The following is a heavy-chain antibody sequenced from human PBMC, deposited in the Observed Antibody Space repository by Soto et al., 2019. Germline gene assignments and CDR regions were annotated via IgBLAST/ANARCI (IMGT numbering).Heavy chain of an antibody. CDR2: IYYSGST. V-gene: IGHV4-31*03. D-gene: IGHD5-12*01. CDR3: AAGSSSAPGATSTGY. Sequence: SETLSLTCTVSGGSISSGGYYWSWIRQHPGKGLEWIGYIYYSGSTYYNPSLKSRVTISVDTSKNQFSLKLSSVTAADTAVYYCAAGSSSAPGATSTGYCGKGTLVTVSS. CDR1: GGSISSGGYY. J-gene: IGHJ4*02.